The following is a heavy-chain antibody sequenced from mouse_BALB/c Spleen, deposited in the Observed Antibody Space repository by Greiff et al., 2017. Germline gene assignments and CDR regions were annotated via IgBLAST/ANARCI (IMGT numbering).Heavy chain of an antibody. Sequence: EVQLQESGPGLVKPSQSLSLTCTVTGYSITSDYAWYWIRQFPGNKLEWMGYISYSGSTSYNPSLKSRISITRDTSKNQFFLQLNSVTTEDTATYYCARRGSSYDYYAMDYWGQGTSVTVSS. CDR1: GYSITSDYA. J-gene: IGHJ4*01. D-gene: IGHD1-1*01. V-gene: IGHV3-2*02. CDR2: ISYSGST. CDR3: ARRGSSYDYYAMDY.